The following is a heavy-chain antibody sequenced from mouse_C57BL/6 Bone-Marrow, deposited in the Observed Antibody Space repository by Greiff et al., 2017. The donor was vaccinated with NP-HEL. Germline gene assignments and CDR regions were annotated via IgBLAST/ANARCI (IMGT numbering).Heavy chain of an antibody. D-gene: IGHD3-2*02. CDR3: ARRSGIYAIDY. Sequence: VHLVESGPGLVAPSKSLSISCTVSGFSLTSYAISWVRQPPGKGLEWLGVIWTGGGNNYNPALISRLSISTNNSKSQIFLKMNSLQTYDTARYYCARRSGIYAIDYGGQGTSVTVSA. V-gene: IGHV2-9-1*01. CDR2: IWTGGGN. J-gene: IGHJ4*01. CDR1: GFSLTSYA.